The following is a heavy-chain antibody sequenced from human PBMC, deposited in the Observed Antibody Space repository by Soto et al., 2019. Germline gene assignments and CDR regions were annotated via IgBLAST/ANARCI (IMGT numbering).Heavy chain of an antibody. J-gene: IGHJ6*02. Sequence: PETCSRTRAVFGGYASSINWWSWVGQPPGKGMQWIGEIYHSGSTNYNPSLKSRVTISVDKSKNQLSMKLSSVTAADTAVYYFARAVRERVRFKRGMDGWAQG. V-gene: IGHV4-4*03. CDR2: IYHSGST. CDR3: ARAVRERVRFKRGMDG. CDR1: GGYASSINW. D-gene: IGHD3-3*01.